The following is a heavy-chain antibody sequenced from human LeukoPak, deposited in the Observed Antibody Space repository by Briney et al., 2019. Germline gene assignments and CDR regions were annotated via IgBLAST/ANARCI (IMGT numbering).Heavy chain of an antibody. J-gene: IGHJ3*02. CDR1: GYTFTGYY. D-gene: IGHD3-22*01. CDR3: ARGTYYYDSSGYQDAFDI. CDR2: INPNSGGT. V-gene: IGHV1-2*02. Sequence: GASVKVSCKASGYTFTGYYMHCVREAPGQGLEWVGWINPNSGGTNYAQKFQGRVTMTRDTSISTAYMELSRLRSDDTAVYYCARGTYYYDSSGYQDAFDIWGQGTMVTVSS.